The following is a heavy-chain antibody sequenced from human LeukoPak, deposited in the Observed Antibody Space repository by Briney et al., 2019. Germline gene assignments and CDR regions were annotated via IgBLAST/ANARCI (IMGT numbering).Heavy chain of an antibody. D-gene: IGHD6-13*01. CDR1: GFNFRSYG. CDR3: AKERGAAAATVYFDY. CDR2: ISYDGSNK. V-gene: IGHV3-30*18. J-gene: IGHJ4*02. Sequence: GRSLRLSCAASGFNFRSYGMHWVRQAPGKGLEWVAVISYDGSNKRYADSVKGRFTVSRDNSKNTLYVQINSLRAEDTAVYYCAKERGAAAATVYFDYWGQGTLVTVSS.